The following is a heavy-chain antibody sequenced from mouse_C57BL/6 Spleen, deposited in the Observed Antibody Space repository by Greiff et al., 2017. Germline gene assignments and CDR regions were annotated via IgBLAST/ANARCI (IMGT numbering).Heavy chain of an antibody. J-gene: IGHJ4*01. CDR2: IYPGSGNT. CDR1: GYSFTSYY. CDR3: ARYGNYAMDY. D-gene: IGHD2-1*01. V-gene: IGHV1-66*01. Sequence: QVQLKHSGPELVKPGASVKISCKASGYSFTSYYIHWVKQRPGQGLEWIGWIYPGSGNTKYNEKFKGKATLTADTSSSTAYMQLSSLTSEDSAVYYCARYGNYAMDYWGQGTSVTVSS.